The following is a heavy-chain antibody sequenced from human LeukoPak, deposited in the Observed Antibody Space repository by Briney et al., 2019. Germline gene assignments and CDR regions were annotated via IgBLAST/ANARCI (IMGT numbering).Heavy chain of an antibody. Sequence: PGGSLRLSCAASELTLSSNYMSWIRQAPGKGLEWVANIKEDGSEIYYVDAVKGRFSISRDNAKTSLYLQMHSLSVADTGLYYCVTDQTGRHPYFFDYWGQGTLVTVSS. J-gene: IGHJ4*02. D-gene: IGHD3-10*01. CDR1: ELTLSSNY. CDR3: VTDQTGRHPYFFDY. V-gene: IGHV3-7*01. CDR2: IKEDGSEI.